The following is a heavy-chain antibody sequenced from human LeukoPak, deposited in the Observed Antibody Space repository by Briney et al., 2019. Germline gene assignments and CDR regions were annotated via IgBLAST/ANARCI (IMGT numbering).Heavy chain of an antibody. D-gene: IGHD3-22*01. J-gene: IGHJ6*02. CDR3: ARVIHYDSSGYGYSPMSYYGMDV. Sequence: PSETLSLTCAVYGGSFSGYYWSWIRQPPGKGLEWIGEINYSGSTNYNPSLKSRVTISVDRSKNQFSLKLSSVTAADTAVYYCARVIHYDSSGYGYSPMSYYGMDVWGQGTTVTVSS. CDR1: GGSFSGYY. CDR2: INYSGST. V-gene: IGHV4-34*01.